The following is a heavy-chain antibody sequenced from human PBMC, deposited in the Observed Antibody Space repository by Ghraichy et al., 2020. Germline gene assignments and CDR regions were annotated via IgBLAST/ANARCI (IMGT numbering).Heavy chain of an antibody. Sequence: GGSLRLSCAASGFTFSSYGMHWVRQAPGKGLEWVAVIWYDGSNKYYGDSVKGRFTISRDNSKNTLYLQMNSLRAEDTAVYYCARDSIPYYYYGMDVWGQGTTVTVSS. CDR1: GFTFSSYG. CDR3: ARDSIPYYYYGMDV. D-gene: IGHD2-2*02. V-gene: IGHV3-33*01. CDR2: IWYDGSNK. J-gene: IGHJ6*02.